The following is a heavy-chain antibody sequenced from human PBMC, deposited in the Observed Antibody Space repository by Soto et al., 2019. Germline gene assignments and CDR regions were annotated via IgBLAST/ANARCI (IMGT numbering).Heavy chain of an antibody. V-gene: IGHV4-30-4*01. Sequence: QVQLQESGPGLVKPSQILSLTCTVSGGSISSDNYYWSWIRQPPGKGLEWFGYIYYSGNTYYNPYPKSGVTISVDASKNQFSLKLSSVTAADTDVDFCARDKIWSGELPCCYGMDVWGQGTTVTVSS. CDR2: IYYSGNT. CDR1: GGSISSDNYY. J-gene: IGHJ6*02. D-gene: IGHD3-10*01. CDR3: ARDKIWSGELPCCYGMDV.